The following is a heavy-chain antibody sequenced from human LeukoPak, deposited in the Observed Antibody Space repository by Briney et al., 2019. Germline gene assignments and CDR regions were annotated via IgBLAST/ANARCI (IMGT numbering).Heavy chain of an antibody. Sequence: SETLSLTCTVSGDSISGYYWTWVRQPPGKGLESIGYIYNTGSTDYNPSLKNRVTMSLDTSKNQFSLNLSSVTAADTAMYYCARYRAARLSRGYYYYMDVWGKGITVTVSS. CDR3: ARYRAARLSRGYYYYMDV. V-gene: IGHV4-59*01. D-gene: IGHD3-10*01. CDR2: IYNTGST. J-gene: IGHJ6*03. CDR1: GDSISGYY.